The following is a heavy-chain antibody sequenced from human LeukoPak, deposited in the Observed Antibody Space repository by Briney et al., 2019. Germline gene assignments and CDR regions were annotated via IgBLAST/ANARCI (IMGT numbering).Heavy chain of an antibody. V-gene: IGHV1-2*02. Sequence: ASVKVSCKASGYNFTGYYMHWLRQAPGQGLEWMGWINPNNGGTNYAQKFQGRVTMTRDTSISTAYMDLSRLRSDDTAVYYCARGVAAATFYYYMDVWGKGTTVTVSS. CDR3: ARGVAAATFYYYMDV. J-gene: IGHJ6*03. D-gene: IGHD2-15*01. CDR2: INPNNGGT. CDR1: GYNFTGYY.